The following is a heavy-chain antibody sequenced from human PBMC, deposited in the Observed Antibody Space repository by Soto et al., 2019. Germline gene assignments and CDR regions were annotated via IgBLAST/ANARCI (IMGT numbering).Heavy chain of an antibody. D-gene: IGHD1-1*01. CDR3: AKDSQAGTTDYYYYYGMDV. Sequence: HPGGSLRLSCAASGSTFSSYAMSWVRQAPGKGLEWVSAISGSGGSTYYADSVKGRFTISRDNSKNTLYLQMNSLRAEDTAVYYCAKDSQAGTTDYYYYYGMDVWGQGTTVTVSS. V-gene: IGHV3-23*01. CDR2: ISGSGGST. J-gene: IGHJ6*02. CDR1: GSTFSSYA.